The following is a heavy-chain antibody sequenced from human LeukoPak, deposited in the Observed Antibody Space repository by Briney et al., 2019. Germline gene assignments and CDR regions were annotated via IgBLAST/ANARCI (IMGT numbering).Heavy chain of an antibody. CDR3: AKWGAQSGTYRALDY. J-gene: IGHJ4*02. CDR1: GLTFSTSA. D-gene: IGHD3-10*01. CDR2: ISGSGVNI. V-gene: IGHV3-23*01. Sequence: GGSLRLSCAASGLTFSTSAMSWVRQAPGKGLEWVSAISGSGVNIYYADSMKGRFTISRDNSNNMVYLQMNSLRVEDTAIYFCAKWGAQSGTYRALDYWGQGTLVTVSS.